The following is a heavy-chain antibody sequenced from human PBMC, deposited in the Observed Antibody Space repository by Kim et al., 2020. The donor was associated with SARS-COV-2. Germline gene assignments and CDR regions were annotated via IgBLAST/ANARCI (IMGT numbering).Heavy chain of an antibody. CDR3: ARENYGDGYFQH. CDR2: IYYSGST. J-gene: IGHJ1*01. Sequence: SETLSLTCTVSGGSISSYYWSWIRQPPGKGLEWIGYIYYSGSTNNNPSLKSRVTISVDTSKNQFSLKLSSVTAADTAVYYCARENYGDGYFQHWGQGTLVTVSS. V-gene: IGHV4-59*01. CDR1: GGSISSYY. D-gene: IGHD4-17*01.